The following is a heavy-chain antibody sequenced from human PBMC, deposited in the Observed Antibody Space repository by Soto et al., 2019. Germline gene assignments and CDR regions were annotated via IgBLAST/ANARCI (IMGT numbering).Heavy chain of an antibody. CDR3: AKDRKPYILTGYPDY. D-gene: IGHD3-9*01. V-gene: IGHV3-30*18. Sequence: GGSLRLSCAASGFTFSSYGMHWVRQAPGKGLEWVAVISYDGSNKYYADSVKGRFTISRDNSKNTLYLQMNSLRAEDTAVYYCAKDRKPYILTGYPDYWGQGTLVTVSS. J-gene: IGHJ4*02. CDR1: GFTFSSYG. CDR2: ISYDGSNK.